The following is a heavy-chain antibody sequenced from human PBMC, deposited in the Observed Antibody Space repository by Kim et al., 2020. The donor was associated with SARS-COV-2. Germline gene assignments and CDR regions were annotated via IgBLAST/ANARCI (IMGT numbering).Heavy chain of an antibody. CDR3: AREGDDSSGYYYPSAGGY. Sequence: GGSLRLSCAASGFTFSSYSMNWVRQAPGKGLEWVSSISSSSSYIYYADSVKGRFTISRDNAKNSLYLQMNSLRAEDTAVYYCAREGDDSSGYYYPSAGGYWGQGTLVTVSS. CDR2: ISSSSSYI. CDR1: GFTFSSYS. D-gene: IGHD3-22*01. J-gene: IGHJ4*02. V-gene: IGHV3-21*01.